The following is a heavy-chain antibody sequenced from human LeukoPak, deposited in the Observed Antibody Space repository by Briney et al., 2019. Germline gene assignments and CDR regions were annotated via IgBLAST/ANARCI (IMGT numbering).Heavy chain of an antibody. CDR1: GGSISNYY. CDR3: ARADFDFWSGYSDAFDI. Sequence: SETLSLTCTVSGGSISNYYWTWIRQPPGKGLEWIGYIYNSGSTFYNPSLKSRVTIPVDTSKNQFSLNLNSVTAADTAVYYCARADFDFWSGYSDAFDIWGQGTMVTVSS. D-gene: IGHD3-3*01. V-gene: IGHV4-59*01. CDR2: IYNSGST. J-gene: IGHJ3*02.